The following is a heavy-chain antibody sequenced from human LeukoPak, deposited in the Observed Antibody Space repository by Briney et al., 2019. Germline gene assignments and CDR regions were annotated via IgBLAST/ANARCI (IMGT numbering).Heavy chain of an antibody. CDR1: TDSFSSHH. Sequence: SETLSLTCAVSTDSFSSHHWTWIRQPPGKGLEGIGYISYIGSTNYNPSLKSRVTNSIDTSKNQFSLKLSSVTAADTAVYYCARDVVTVTKGFDIWGQGTMVSVSS. V-gene: IGHV4-59*11. CDR2: ISYIGST. D-gene: IGHD4-17*01. J-gene: IGHJ3*02. CDR3: ARDVVTVTKGFDI.